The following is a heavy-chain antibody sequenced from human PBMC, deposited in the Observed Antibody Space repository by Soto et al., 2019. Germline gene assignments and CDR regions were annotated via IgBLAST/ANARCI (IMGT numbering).Heavy chain of an antibody. J-gene: IGHJ4*02. CDR3: ARDVDERLPRYYIPFDY. D-gene: IGHD3-10*01. V-gene: IGHV1-18*01. CDR1: DYTFASYG. CDR2: ISAYTGNT. Sequence: ASVKVSCKASDYTFASYGVSWVRQAPGQGLEWMGWISAYTGNTNYAQKFQGRVTLTTDTSTSTAYMELRSLTSDDTALYYCARDVDERLPRYYIPFDYWGQATQLTVSS.